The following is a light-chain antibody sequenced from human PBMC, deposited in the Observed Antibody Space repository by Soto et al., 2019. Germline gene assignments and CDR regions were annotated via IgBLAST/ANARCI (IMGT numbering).Light chain of an antibody. Sequence: QSVLTQPPSASGCPGQSVTISCTGTSSDVGAYNYVSWYQQYPGKAPKLMIYEVSKRPSGVPDRFSGSKSGKTASLTVSGLQPEDEADYYCTSYAGSDIWVFGGGTKLTVL. J-gene: IGLJ3*02. CDR1: SSDVGAYNY. CDR2: EVS. CDR3: TSYAGSDIWV. V-gene: IGLV2-8*01.